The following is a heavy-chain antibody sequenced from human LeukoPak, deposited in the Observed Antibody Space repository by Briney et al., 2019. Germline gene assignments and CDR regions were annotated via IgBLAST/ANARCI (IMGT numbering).Heavy chain of an antibody. CDR1: GYTFTGYY. J-gene: IGHJ5*02. V-gene: IGHV1-2*02. CDR3: ARVASPYSSSWEYNWFDP. Sequence: ASVKVSCKASGYTFTGYYMHWVRQAPGQGLEWMGWINPNHGGTNYAQKFQGRVTMTRDTSISTAYMELSRLRSDDTAVYYCARVASPYSSSWEYNWFDPWGQGTLVTVSS. D-gene: IGHD6-13*01. CDR2: INPNHGGT.